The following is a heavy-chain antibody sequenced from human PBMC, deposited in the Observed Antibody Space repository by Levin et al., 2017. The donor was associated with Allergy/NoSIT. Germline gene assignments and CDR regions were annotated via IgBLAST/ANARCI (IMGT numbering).Heavy chain of an antibody. CDR3: AKRGYCSGNTCQSHDAIDV. Sequence: PGGSLRLSCAASGFQFSLYGMHWVRQAPGKGLEWVALIVFDGNDQYYADSVKGRSTTSRDNSKNTLYLQMSSLRENDTAIYYCAKRGYCSGNTCQSHDAIDVWGQGTLVIVSS. CDR1: GFQFSLYG. D-gene: IGHD2-15*01. V-gene: IGHV3-30*18. J-gene: IGHJ3*01. CDR2: IVFDGNDQ.